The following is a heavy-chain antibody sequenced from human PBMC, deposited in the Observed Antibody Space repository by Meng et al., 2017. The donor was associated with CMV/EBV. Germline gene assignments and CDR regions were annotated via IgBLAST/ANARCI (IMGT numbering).Heavy chain of an antibody. D-gene: IGHD6-19*01. J-gene: IGHJ4*02. Sequence: GESLKISCAASGFTFSSYEMNWVRQAPGKGLEWVSSISSSNSYIYYADSVKGRFTISRDNAKNSLYLQMNSLRAEDTAVYYCARAVAGNFDYWGQGTLVTVSS. V-gene: IGHV3-21*01. CDR1: GFTFSSYE. CDR2: ISSSNSYI. CDR3: ARAVAGNFDY.